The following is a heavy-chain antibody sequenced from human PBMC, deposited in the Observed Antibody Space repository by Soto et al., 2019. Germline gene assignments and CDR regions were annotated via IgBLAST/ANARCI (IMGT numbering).Heavy chain of an antibody. CDR3: AKDDWDIVVEPADRYFDY. V-gene: IGHV1-3*01. CDR2: INAGNGNT. Sequence: ASVKVSCKASGYTFTSYAMHWVRQAPGQRLEWMGWINAGNGNTKYSQKFQGRVTITRDTSASTAYMELSSLRSEDTAVYYCAKDDWDIVVEPADRYFDYWGPGTLVTVSS. CDR1: GYTFTSYA. D-gene: IGHD2-2*01. J-gene: IGHJ4*02.